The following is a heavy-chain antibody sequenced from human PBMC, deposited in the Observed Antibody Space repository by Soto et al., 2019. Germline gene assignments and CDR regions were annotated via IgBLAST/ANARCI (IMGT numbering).Heavy chain of an antibody. CDR1: GGSISSGYYY. CDR2: IYYSGST. D-gene: IGHD1-26*01. J-gene: IGHJ5*02. V-gene: IGHV4-39*01. Sequence: PSETLSLTCPVSGGSISSGYYYWSWIRQPPGKGLEWIGYIYYSGSTYYNPSLKSRVTISVDTSKNQFSLKLSSVTAADTAVYYCATQEVGGSYVYTFDPWGQGTLVTVSS. CDR3: ATQEVGGSYVYTFDP.